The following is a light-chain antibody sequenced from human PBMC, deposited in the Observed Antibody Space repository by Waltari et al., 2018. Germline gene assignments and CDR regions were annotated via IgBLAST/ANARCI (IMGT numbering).Light chain of an antibody. CDR3: QQLNSYPIT. J-gene: IGKJ5*01. V-gene: IGKV1-9*01. CDR1: QGISSY. CDR2: AAS. Sequence: DIQLTQSPSFLSASVGDRVTITCRHSQGISSYLAWYQQKPGKAPKLLIYAASTLQSGVPSRFSGSGSGTEFTLTISSLQPEDFATYYCQQLNSYPITFGQGTRLEIK.